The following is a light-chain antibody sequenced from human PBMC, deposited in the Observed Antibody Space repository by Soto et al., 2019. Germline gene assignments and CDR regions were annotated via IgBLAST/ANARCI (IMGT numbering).Light chain of an antibody. V-gene: IGKV1-5*03. J-gene: IGKJ2*01. Sequence: DIQMTQSPSTLSASVGDRVTITCRASQSISNWLAWYQQKPGQAPKLLIYKASSLEGGVPSRFSGSGSGTAFTLTISSLQPDDFATYYCQHYNGESSFGHGTKLEIK. CDR3: QHYNGESS. CDR1: QSISNW. CDR2: KAS.